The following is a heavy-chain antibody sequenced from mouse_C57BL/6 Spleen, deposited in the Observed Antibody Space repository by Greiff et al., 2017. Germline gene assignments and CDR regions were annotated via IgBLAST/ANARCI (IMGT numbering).Heavy chain of an antibody. CDR2: IYPRSGNT. J-gene: IGHJ2*01. CDR3: ARRGTTVVAPSYYFDY. V-gene: IGHV1-81*01. CDR1: GYTFTSYG. D-gene: IGHD1-1*01. Sequence: QVQLQQSGAELARPGASVKLSCKASGYTFTSYGISWVKQRTGQGLEWIGEIYPRSGNTYYNEKFKGKATLTADKSSSTAYMELRSLTSEDSAVYFCARRGTTVVAPSYYFDYWGQGTTLTVSS.